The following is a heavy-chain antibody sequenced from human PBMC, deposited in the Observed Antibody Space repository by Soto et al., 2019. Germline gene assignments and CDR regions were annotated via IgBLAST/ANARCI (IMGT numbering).Heavy chain of an antibody. J-gene: IGHJ5*02. CDR3: ARGVMIAFWGVIVDNLFDP. D-gene: IGHD3-16*02. CDR1: GYTFTDYY. V-gene: IGHV1-46*01. Sequence: ASVKVSCKASGYTFTDYYIHWVRQAPGQGLEWMGVINPSGGSTTYAQRFQGRVTMTRDTSTSTVYMELSSLRSEDTAVYYCARGVMIAFWGVIVDNLFDPWGQGTLVTVSS. CDR2: INPSGGST.